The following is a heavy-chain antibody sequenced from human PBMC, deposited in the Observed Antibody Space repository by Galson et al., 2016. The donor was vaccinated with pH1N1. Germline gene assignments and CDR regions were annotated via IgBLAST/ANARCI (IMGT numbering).Heavy chain of an antibody. CDR3: AGHCSGGSCSGSYYYFDT. D-gene: IGHD2-15*01. CDR2: ISSSGITI. Sequence: SLRLSCAASGFTFSDYYMSWIRQAPGKGLEWLSYISSSGITIYYADSVKGRFTISRDNARNSLYLQMNSLRAEDTALYYCAGHCSGGSCSGSYYYFDTWGQGTLVTVSS. V-gene: IGHV3-11*01. J-gene: IGHJ4*02. CDR1: GFTFSDYY.